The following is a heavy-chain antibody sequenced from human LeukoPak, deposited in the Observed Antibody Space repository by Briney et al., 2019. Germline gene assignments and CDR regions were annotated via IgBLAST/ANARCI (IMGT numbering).Heavy chain of an antibody. V-gene: IGHV3-7*01. D-gene: IGHD3-22*01. CDR2: IKQDGSEK. Sequence: PGGSLRLSCAASGFTFSSYWMSWVRQAPGKGLEWVANIKQDGSEKYYVDSVKGRFTISRDNAKNSLYLQMNSLRAEDTAVYYCARDYLYYYDSSGYYDYWGQGTLVTVSS. CDR3: ARDYLYYYDSSGYYDY. CDR1: GFTFSSYW. J-gene: IGHJ4*02.